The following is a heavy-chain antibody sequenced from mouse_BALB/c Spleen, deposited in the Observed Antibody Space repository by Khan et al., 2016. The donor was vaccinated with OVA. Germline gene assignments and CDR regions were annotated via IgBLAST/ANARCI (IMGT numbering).Heavy chain of an antibody. Sequence: EVELVESGPGLVKPSQSLSLTCTVTGYSITSDYAWNWIRQFPGNKLEWMGYISYSGSPTYNPSLQSRISITRDPSKDQFFLQLKSVTSEDTATYYCASELGRYYAMDYWGQGTSVTVSS. V-gene: IGHV3-2*02. CDR2: ISYSGSP. CDR3: ASELGRYYAMDY. D-gene: IGHD4-1*01. J-gene: IGHJ4*01. CDR1: GYSITSDYA.